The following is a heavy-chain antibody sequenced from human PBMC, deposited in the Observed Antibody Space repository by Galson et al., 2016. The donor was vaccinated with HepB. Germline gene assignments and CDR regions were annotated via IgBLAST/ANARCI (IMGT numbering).Heavy chain of an antibody. D-gene: IGHD1-7*01. V-gene: IGHV3-33*01. Sequence: SLRLSCAASGFIFSSYGMHRVRQAPGKGLEWVAVIWYDGSNKYYADSVKGRFTISRDNSKNTLYLQMNSLRAEDTAVYYCARDWLELRHYYYMDVWGKGTTVTVSS. CDR1: GFIFSSYG. J-gene: IGHJ6*03. CDR2: IWYDGSNK. CDR3: ARDWLELRHYYYMDV.